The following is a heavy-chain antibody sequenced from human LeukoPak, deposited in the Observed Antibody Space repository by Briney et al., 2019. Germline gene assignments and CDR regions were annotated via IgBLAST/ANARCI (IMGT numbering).Heavy chain of an antibody. D-gene: IGHD3-16*02. CDR1: GYTFTSYD. J-gene: IGHJ4*02. Sequence: ASVKVSCKASGYTFTSYDINWVRQATGQGLEWMGWMNPNGGNTGYAQKFQGRVTITRNTSISTAYMELSSLRSEDTAVYYCARGRIGNDYVRGSYRYRYPFDYWGQGTLVTVSS. V-gene: IGHV1-8*03. CDR2: MNPNGGNT. CDR3: ARGRIGNDYVRGSYRYRYPFDY.